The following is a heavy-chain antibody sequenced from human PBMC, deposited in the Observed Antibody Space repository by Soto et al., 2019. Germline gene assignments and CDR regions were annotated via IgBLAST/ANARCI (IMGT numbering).Heavy chain of an antibody. Sequence: SETLSLTCTVSGGSISSSSYYWGWIRQPPGKGLEWIGSIYYSGSTYYNPSLKSRVTISVDTSKNQFSLKLSSVTAADTAVYYCARNRRGYDFWSGYYFDYWGQGTLVTVSS. V-gene: IGHV4-39*01. CDR1: GGSISSSSYY. CDR3: ARNRRGYDFWSGYYFDY. CDR2: IYYSGST. D-gene: IGHD3-3*01. J-gene: IGHJ4*02.